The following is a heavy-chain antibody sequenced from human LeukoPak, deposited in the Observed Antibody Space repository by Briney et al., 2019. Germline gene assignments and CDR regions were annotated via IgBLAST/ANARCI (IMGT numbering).Heavy chain of an antibody. CDR1: GFSLPTTGMR. D-gene: IGHD3-16*02. Sequence: SGPALVKPTQTLTLTRTLSGFSLPTTGMRVSWIRQPPGKALEWLARIDWDDDKFYSPSLKTRLTISKDTSKNQVVLTVTNMDPADTATYYCARSYSSHYFDYWGQGTLVTVSS. J-gene: IGHJ4*02. V-gene: IGHV2-70*04. CDR2: IDWDDDK. CDR3: ARSYSSHYFDY.